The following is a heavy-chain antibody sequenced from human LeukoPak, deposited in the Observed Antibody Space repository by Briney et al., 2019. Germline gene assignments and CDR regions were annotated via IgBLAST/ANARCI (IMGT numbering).Heavy chain of an antibody. CDR2: IHDSGST. Sequence: SETLSLTCTVSGGSIINYYWSWIRQSPEKGLEWIGYIHDSGSTNYNPSLKSRVTISVDTSKNQFSLKLSSVTAADTAVYYCARLDAAAGRYLQFFYWGQGTLVTVSS. CDR1: GGSIINYY. CDR3: ARLDAAAGRYLQFFY. J-gene: IGHJ4*02. V-gene: IGHV4-59*08. D-gene: IGHD5-24*01.